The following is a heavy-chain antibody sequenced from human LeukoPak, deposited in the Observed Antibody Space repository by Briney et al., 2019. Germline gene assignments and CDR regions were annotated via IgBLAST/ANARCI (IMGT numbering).Heavy chain of an antibody. J-gene: IGHJ4*02. V-gene: IGHV3-30*02. Sequence: GGSLRLSRAASGFTFSNYGMHWVRQAPGKGLEWVAFVRSDGGIKYYADSVKGRFTISRDNSKNTLHPQMNSLRAEDTAVYHCAKDLPAAYFDYWGQGTLVTVSS. D-gene: IGHD2-2*01. CDR1: GFTFSNYG. CDR3: AKDLPAAYFDY. CDR2: VRSDGGIK.